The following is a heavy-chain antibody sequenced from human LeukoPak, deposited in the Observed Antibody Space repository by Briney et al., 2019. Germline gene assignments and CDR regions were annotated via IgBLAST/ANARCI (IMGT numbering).Heavy chain of an antibody. Sequence: GGSLRLSCAASGFTFSRYSMNWVRQAPGKGLEWVSYITGSGSPIYYADSVKGRFTISRDNAKNSLYLQMNSLRDEDTAVYYCVRDPEALDYRGQGTLVTVSS. V-gene: IGHV3-48*02. CDR2: ITGSGSPI. J-gene: IGHJ4*02. CDR1: GFTFSRYS. CDR3: VRDPEALDY.